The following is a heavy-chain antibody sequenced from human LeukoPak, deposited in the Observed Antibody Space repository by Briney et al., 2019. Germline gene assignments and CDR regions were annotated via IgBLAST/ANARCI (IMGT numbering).Heavy chain of an antibody. Sequence: PSETLSLTCAVYGGSFSGYYWSWIRQPPGKGLEWIGEINHSGSTNYNPSLKGRVTISVDSSKNQFSLKLSSVTAADTAVYYCARGSLRYCSGGSCYPKYYYFYYGMDVWGQGTTVTVSS. CDR1: GGSFSGYY. J-gene: IGHJ6*02. V-gene: IGHV4-34*01. CDR2: INHSGST. D-gene: IGHD2-15*01. CDR3: ARGSLRYCSGGSCYPKYYYFYYGMDV.